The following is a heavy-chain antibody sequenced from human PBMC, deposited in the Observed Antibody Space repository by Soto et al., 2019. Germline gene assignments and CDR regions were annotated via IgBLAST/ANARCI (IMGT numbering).Heavy chain of an antibody. CDR1: GFTFSSYA. CDR2: ISYDGSNK. J-gene: IGHJ4*02. V-gene: IGHV3-30-3*01. CDR3: TRDGDYYRSGTSGYFDS. D-gene: IGHD3-10*01. Sequence: PGGSLRLSCAASGFTFSSYAIHWVRQAPGKGLEWVAVISYDGSNKYYADSVKGRFTISRDNSENTLYLQMNSLKTDDTAVYYCTRDGDYYRSGTSGYFDSWGQGALVTV.